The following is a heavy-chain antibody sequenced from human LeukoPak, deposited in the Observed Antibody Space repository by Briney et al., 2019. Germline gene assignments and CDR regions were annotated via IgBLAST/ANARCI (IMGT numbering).Heavy chain of an antibody. V-gene: IGHV2-5*02. CDR2: IYWDDAK. Sequence: SGPTLLKATQTLTLTCTFSGFSLRTTGVGVGWIRQPPGKALEWLALIYWDDAKRYSPSLKRRLTITKDTSKNQVVLTMTNMDPMDKATYFCAHSQNYYESSGYYSRFDYWGQGTLVTVSS. CDR3: AHSQNYYESSGYYSRFDY. CDR1: GFSLRTTGVG. D-gene: IGHD3-22*01. J-gene: IGHJ4*02.